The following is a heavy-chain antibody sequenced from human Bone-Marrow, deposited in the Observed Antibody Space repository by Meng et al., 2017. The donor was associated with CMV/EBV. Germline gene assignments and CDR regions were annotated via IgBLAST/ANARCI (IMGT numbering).Heavy chain of an antibody. CDR3: ARVRDDFWRGWGEGDYGMDV. CDR2: INPNSGGT. CDR1: GYTFTGYY. J-gene: IGHJ6*02. V-gene: IGHV1-2*02. Sequence: ASVKVSCKASGYTFTGYYMHWVRQAPGQGLEWMGWINPNSGGTNYAQKVQGRVTMTTDTSTSTAYMELRSLRSDDTAVYYCARVRDDFWRGWGEGDYGMDVWGQGTTVTVSS. D-gene: IGHD3-3*01.